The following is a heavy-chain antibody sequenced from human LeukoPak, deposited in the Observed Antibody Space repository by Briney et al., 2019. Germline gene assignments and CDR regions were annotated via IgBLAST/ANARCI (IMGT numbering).Heavy chain of an antibody. CDR1: GGSISSSSYY. CDR2: IYYSGST. J-gene: IGHJ4*02. Sequence: SETLSLTCTVSGGSISSSSYYWGWIRQPPVKGLEWIGSIYYSGSTYYNPSLKSRVTISVDTSKNQFSLKLSSVTAADTAVYYCAIRHLYYYDSSGSDYWGQGTLVTVSS. V-gene: IGHV4-39*07. CDR3: AIRHLYYYDSSGSDY. D-gene: IGHD3-22*01.